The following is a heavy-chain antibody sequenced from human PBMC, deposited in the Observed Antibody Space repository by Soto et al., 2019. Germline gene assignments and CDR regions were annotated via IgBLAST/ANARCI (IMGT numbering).Heavy chain of an antibody. Sequence: QVQLQESGPGLVKPSQTLSLTCTVSGGSISSGDHHWSWIRQPPGKGLEWIGYIYYSGSTYYNPSLKSLVTTSVDMSKNQFSLKLSSVTAADTAVYYCARGLYFGVSFFDYWGQGTLVTFSS. CDR2: IYYSGST. CDR1: GGSISSGDHH. V-gene: IGHV4-30-4*01. CDR3: ARGLYFGVSFFDY. D-gene: IGHD3-10*01. J-gene: IGHJ4*02.